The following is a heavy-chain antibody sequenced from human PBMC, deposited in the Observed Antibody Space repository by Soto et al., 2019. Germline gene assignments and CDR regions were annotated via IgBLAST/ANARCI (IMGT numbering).Heavy chain of an antibody. CDR3: ARGGGTILAPLP. CDR2: INSNSGAT. CDR1: GYTFTGYF. J-gene: IGHJ5*02. Sequence: QVQLVQSGAEVKKPGASVKVSCKASGYTFTGYFMHWVRQAPGQVLEWMGWINSNSGATKYAQKFQGRVTLSRDTSISTAYMELSGLRSDDTAVYYCARGGGTILAPLPWGQGTLVTVSS. D-gene: IGHD3-3*01. V-gene: IGHV1-2*02.